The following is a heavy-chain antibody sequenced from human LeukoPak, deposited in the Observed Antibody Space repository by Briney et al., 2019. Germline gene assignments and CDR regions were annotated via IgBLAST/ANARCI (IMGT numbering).Heavy chain of an antibody. D-gene: IGHD6-19*01. CDR2: IYGDGSFT. CDR1: GFTFGDYA. V-gene: IGHV3-74*01. J-gene: IGHJ5*02. Sequence: GGSLRLSCTVSGFTFGDYAINWVRQAPGKGLVWVALIYGDGSFTRYADSVKGRFTISRDNSKNTLYLQMNSLRAEDTAVYYCARRRGQWLVRCNWFDPWGQGTLVTVSS. CDR3: ARRRGQWLVRCNWFDP.